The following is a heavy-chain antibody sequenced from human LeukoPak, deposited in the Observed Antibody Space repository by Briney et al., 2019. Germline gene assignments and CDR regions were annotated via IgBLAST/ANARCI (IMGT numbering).Heavy chain of an antibody. D-gene: IGHD3-9*01. CDR2: IYYSGST. CDR1: GGPITEYY. J-gene: IGHJ4*02. CDR3: ARARYFDWLLDFDY. V-gene: IGHV4-59*01. Sequence: SETLSLTCSVSGGPITEYYWSWIRQPPGKGPEWIGYIYYSGSTNYNPSLKSRVTISVDTSKNQFSLKLSSVTAADTAVYYCARARYFDWLLDFDYWGQGTLVTVSS.